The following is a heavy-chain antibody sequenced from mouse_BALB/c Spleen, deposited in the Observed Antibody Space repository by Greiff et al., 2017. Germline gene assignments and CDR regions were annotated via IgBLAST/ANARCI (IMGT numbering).Heavy chain of an antibody. CDR3: ARRTNPMDY. V-gene: IGHV5-6-5*01. CDR2: ISSGGST. Sequence: EVQVVESGGGLVKPGGSLKLSCAASGFTFSSYAMSWVRQTPEKRLEWVASISSGGSTYYPDSVKGRFTISRDNARNILYLQMSSLRSEDTAMYYCARRTNPMDYWGQGTSVTVSS. J-gene: IGHJ4*01. CDR1: GFTFSSYA.